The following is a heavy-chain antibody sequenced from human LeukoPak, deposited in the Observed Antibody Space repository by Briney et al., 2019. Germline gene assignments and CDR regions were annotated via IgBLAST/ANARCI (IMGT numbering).Heavy chain of an antibody. D-gene: IGHD3-3*01. CDR1: GGTFSSYA. CDR3: ARDQGITIFGVAESNDAFDI. V-gene: IGHV1-69*13. Sequence: SVKVSCKASGGTFSSYAISWVRQAPGQGLEWMGGIIPIFGTANYAQKFQGRVTITADESTSTAYMELSSLGSEDTAVYYCARDQGITIFGVAESNDAFDIWGQGTMVTVSS. CDR2: IIPIFGTA. J-gene: IGHJ3*02.